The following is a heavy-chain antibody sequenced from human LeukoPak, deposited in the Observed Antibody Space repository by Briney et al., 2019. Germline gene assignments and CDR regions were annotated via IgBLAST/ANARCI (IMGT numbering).Heavy chain of an antibody. D-gene: IGHD3-3*01. CDR1: GFTYSNYA. J-gene: IGHJ4*02. CDR3: AKARDTFGVDTIDY. Sequence: GGSLRLSCEASGFTYSNYAMNWVRQAPGKGLEWVSAITGSGEYTYYADSVKGRFTISRDNSKNTLFLQMSSLRAEDTAFYYCAKARDTFGVDTIDYWGQGTLVTFSS. V-gene: IGHV3-23*01. CDR2: ITGSGEYT.